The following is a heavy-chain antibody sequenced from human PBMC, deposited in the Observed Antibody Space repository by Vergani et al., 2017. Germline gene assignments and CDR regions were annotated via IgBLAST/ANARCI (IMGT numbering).Heavy chain of an antibody. V-gene: IGHV3-30*04. J-gene: IGHJ4*02. CDR3: ARDGDGDYISDY. CDR1: GFTFSSYA. Sequence: VQLVESGGGVVQPGRSLRLSCAASGFTFSSYAMHWVRQAPGKGLEWVAVISYDGSNKYYADSVKGRFTISRDNSKNTLYLQMNSLRAEDTAVYYCARDGDGDYISDYWGQGTLVTVSS. CDR2: ISYDGSNK. D-gene: IGHD4-17*01.